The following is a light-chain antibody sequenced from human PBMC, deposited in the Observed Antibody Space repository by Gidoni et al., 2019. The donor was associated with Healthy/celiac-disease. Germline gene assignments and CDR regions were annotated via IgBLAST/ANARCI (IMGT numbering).Light chain of an antibody. V-gene: IGKV3-20*01. CDR1: QSVSSSY. CDR3: QQYGSSFWT. Sequence: EIVLTQSPGTLSLSPGERATLSCRASQSVSSSYLAWYQQKPGQAPRLLIYGASSRATGIPDRFSGSGSGTDFTLTISILEPEDFAVYYCQQYGSSFWTFGQGTKVEIK. CDR2: GAS. J-gene: IGKJ1*01.